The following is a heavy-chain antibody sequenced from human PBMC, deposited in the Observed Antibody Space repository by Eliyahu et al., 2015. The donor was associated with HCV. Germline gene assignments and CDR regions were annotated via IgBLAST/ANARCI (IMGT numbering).Heavy chain of an antibody. Sequence: EVQLVESGGGLIQPGGSLRLSCAASGFTVSSNYMSWVRQAPGKGVGVVSVIYSGGSTYYADSVKGRFTISRDNSKNTLYLQMNSLRAEDTAVYYCARDQRYYGMDVWGQGTTVTVSS. CDR1: GFTVSSNY. CDR3: ARDQRYYGMDV. D-gene: IGHD6-25*01. V-gene: IGHV3-53*01. CDR2: IYSGGST. J-gene: IGHJ6*02.